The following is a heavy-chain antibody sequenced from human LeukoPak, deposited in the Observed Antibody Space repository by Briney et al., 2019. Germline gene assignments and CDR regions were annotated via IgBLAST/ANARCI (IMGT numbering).Heavy chain of an antibody. CDR3: ARDGMTYGRHFDY. Sequence: GGSLRLSCAASGFTFTNYWMHWVRQVSGKGLGWVSRINSDGSGTRYADFVKGRFTISRDNAKSTVYLQMNSLRTDDTAVYYCARDGMTYGRHFDYWGQGILVTVSS. D-gene: IGHD3-10*01. CDR1: GFTFTNYW. J-gene: IGHJ4*02. CDR2: INSDGSGT. V-gene: IGHV3-74*01.